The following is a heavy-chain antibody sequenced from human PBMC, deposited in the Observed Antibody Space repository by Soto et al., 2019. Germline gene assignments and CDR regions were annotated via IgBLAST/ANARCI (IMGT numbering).Heavy chain of an antibody. Sequence: PGGSLRLSCAASGFTFSSYWMSWVRQAPGKGLEWVANIKQDGSEKYYVDSVKGRFTISRDNAKNSLYLQMNSLRAEDTAVYYCARGNYGSGSYYNPWYYYGMDVWGQGTTVTVYS. CDR3: ARGNYGSGSYYNPWYYYGMDV. D-gene: IGHD3-10*01. CDR2: IKQDGSEK. V-gene: IGHV3-7*01. J-gene: IGHJ6*02. CDR1: GFTFSSYW.